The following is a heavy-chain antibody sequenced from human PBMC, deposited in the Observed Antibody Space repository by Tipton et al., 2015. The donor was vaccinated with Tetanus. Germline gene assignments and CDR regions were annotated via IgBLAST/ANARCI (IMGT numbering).Heavy chain of an antibody. CDR2: INHSGST. Sequence: LRLSCAVYGGSFSGYYWSWIRQPPGKGLEWSGEINHSGSTNYNPSLKSRVTISVDTSKNQFSLKLSSVTAADPAVYYCARGIRRGWPPSDYWGQGTLVTVSS. CDR3: ARGIRRGWPPSDY. V-gene: IGHV4-34*01. D-gene: IGHD3-10*01. CDR1: GGSFSGYY. J-gene: IGHJ4*02.